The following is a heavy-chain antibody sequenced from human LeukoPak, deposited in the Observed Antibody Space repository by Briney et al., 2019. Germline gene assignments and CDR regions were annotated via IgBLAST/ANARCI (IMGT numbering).Heavy chain of an antibody. D-gene: IGHD5-18*01. CDR2: FYPGDSDT. J-gene: IGHJ5*02. Sequence: GESLKISCKGSGYSFTSYWIGWVRQMPGKGLEWMGIFYPGDSDTRYSPSFQGQVTISADKSISTAYLQWSSLKASDTAMYYCARLYVDTAMAVPRTSVWFDPWGQGTLVTVSS. V-gene: IGHV5-51*01. CDR3: ARLYVDTAMAVPRTSVWFDP. CDR1: GYSFTSYW.